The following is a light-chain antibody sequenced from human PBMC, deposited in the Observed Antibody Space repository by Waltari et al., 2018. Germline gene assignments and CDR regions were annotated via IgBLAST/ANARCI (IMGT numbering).Light chain of an antibody. CDR1: DIGSKR. CDR3: QVWDRNPDHTEV. CDR2: YDS. V-gene: IGLV3-21*04. J-gene: IGLJ3*02. Sequence: SYVLTQPPSVSVAPGKTARITCGGHDIGSKRVNWYQQKPGQAPVVVMSYDSDRPSGIPERFSGSNSGNTATLTITRVEAGDEADYYCQVWDRNPDHTEVFGGGTRVTVL.